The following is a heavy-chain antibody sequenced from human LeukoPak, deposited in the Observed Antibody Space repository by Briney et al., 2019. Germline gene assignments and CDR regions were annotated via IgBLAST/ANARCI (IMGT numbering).Heavy chain of an antibody. CDR1: GFTFSSYA. V-gene: IGHV3-23*01. Sequence: GGTLRLSCAASGFTFSSYAMSWVRQAPGKGLEWVSAISGSGGSTYYADSVKGRFTISRDNSKNTLYLQMNSLRAEDTAVYYCAKRVVGAPRYFDIWGQGTMVTVSS. CDR3: AKRVVGAPRYFDI. J-gene: IGHJ3*02. CDR2: ISGSGGST. D-gene: IGHD1-26*01.